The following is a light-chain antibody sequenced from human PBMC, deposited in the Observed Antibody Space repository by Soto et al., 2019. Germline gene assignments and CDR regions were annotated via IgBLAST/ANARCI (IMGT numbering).Light chain of an antibody. J-gene: IGKJ5*01. CDR2: LGS. CDR1: QSLLHSNGYNY. V-gene: IGKV2-28*01. Sequence: DIVMTQSPLSLPVTPGEPASISCRSSQSLLHSNGYNYLYWYLQKPGQSPQLLIYLGSNRSSGVPDRFSGSGSGTDFTLKISRVEAEDVGVYYCMQALQTITFGQGTRLE. CDR3: MQALQTIT.